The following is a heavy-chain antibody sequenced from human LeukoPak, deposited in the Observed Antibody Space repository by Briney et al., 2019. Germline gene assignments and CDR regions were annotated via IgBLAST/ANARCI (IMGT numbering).Heavy chain of an antibody. CDR1: GYTFTSYD. CDR2: MNPNSGNT. V-gene: IGHV1-8*01. CDR3: ARAHYYYYGMDV. Sequence: ASVKVSCKASGYTFTSYDINWVRQATGQGLEWMGWMNPNSGNTGYAQKFQGRVTMTRNTSISTAYMELGSLRSEDTAVYYCARAHYYYYGMDVWGQGTTVTVSS. J-gene: IGHJ6*02.